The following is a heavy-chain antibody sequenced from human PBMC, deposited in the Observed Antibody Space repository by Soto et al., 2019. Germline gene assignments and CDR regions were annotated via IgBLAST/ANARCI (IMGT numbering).Heavy chain of an antibody. Sequence: EVQVLESGGGLVQPGGSLRLSCAASGFTFSTYAMSWVRQAPGKGLEWVSTVTGSGDRTYYADSVKGRFTISRDNSKNTRYLQMNSLRAEDTAVYYCAREAGIAYFGQGTLVTVSS. CDR3: AREAGIAY. J-gene: IGHJ4*02. CDR2: VTGSGDRT. CDR1: GFTFSTYA. V-gene: IGHV3-23*01.